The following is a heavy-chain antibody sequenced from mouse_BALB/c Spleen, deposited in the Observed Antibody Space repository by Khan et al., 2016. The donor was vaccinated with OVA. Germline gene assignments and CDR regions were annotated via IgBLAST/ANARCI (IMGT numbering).Heavy chain of an antibody. V-gene: IGHV1-4*01. Sequence: QVQLQQSGAELVKPGASVKMSCKASGYTFTSYTMHWVKQRPGQGLEWIGYINPSSGYTKYNQKFKDKVTLSVDKSSSTVYMQLNSLTSEDSAVYYCARKSTRSAYWGQGTTLTVSS. CDR3: ARKSTRSAY. CDR2: INPSSGYT. D-gene: IGHD3-1*01. J-gene: IGHJ2*01. CDR1: GYTFTSYT.